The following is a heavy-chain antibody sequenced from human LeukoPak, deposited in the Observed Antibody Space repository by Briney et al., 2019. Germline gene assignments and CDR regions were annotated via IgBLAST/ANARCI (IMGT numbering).Heavy chain of an antibody. CDR3: ARDFGSSIEYYFED. CDR1: GGSISSGGYS. D-gene: IGHD6-19*01. Sequence: SETLSLTCAVSGGSISSGGYSWNWIRQPAGKGLEWIGRTRRSGTTNYNPSLKSRVTMSADTSKNQLSLKLSSVTAADTAVYYCARDFGSSIEYYFEDWGQGILVTVSS. J-gene: IGHJ4*02. V-gene: IGHV4-61*02. CDR2: TRRSGTT.